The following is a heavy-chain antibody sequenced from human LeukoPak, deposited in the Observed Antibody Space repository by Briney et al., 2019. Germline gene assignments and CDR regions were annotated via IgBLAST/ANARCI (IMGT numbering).Heavy chain of an antibody. CDR1: GFTFSDHY. CDR3: ARDRGYYDSSGYYYYYYMDV. J-gene: IGHJ6*03. V-gene: IGHV3-20*01. D-gene: IGHD3-22*01. CDR2: INWNGGST. Sequence: GGSLRLSCAASGFTFSDHYMDWVRQAPGKGLEWVSGINWNGGSTGYADSVKGRFTISRDNAKNSLYLQMNSLRAEDTALYHCARDRGYYDSSGYYYYYYMDVWGKGTTVTVSS.